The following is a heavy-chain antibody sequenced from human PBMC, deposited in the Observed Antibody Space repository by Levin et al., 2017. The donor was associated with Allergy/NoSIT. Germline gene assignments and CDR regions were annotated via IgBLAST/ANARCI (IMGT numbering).Heavy chain of an antibody. CDR3: AKDRMEQPTADFDY. D-gene: IGHD1/OR15-1a*01. J-gene: IGHJ4*02. Sequence: PGGSLRLSCAASGFTFDDYAMHWVRQAPGKGLEWVSGISWNSGSILYAGSVKGRFTISRDNAKNSLYLQMNSLRAEDTALYYCAKDRMEQPTADFDYWGRGTLVTVSS. CDR1: GFTFDDYA. V-gene: IGHV3-9*01. CDR2: ISWNSGSI.